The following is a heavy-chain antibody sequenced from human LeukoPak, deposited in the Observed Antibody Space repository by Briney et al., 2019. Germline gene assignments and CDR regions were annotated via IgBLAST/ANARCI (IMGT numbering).Heavy chain of an antibody. Sequence: TSETLSLTCTVSGGSISSHYWNWIRQPPGKGLEWIGYIYDSGSTKYNPSLKSRVTISVDTSKNQFSLKVSSVTAADTAVYYCARGRPAVPGFKFFDYWGQGTLVTVSS. CDR3: ARGRPAVPGFKFFDY. CDR2: IYDSGST. J-gene: IGHJ4*02. V-gene: IGHV4-59*11. CDR1: GGSISSHY. D-gene: IGHD6-19*01.